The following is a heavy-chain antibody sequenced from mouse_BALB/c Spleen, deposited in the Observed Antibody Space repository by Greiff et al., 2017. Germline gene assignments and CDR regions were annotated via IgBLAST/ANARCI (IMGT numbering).Heavy chain of an antibody. CDR2: IWSGGST. Sequence: QVQLQQSGPGLVQPSQSLSITCPVSGFALTSYGVHWVRQSPGKGLEWLGVIWSGGSTDYNAAFISRLSISKDNSKSQVFFKMTSLQANDTAIYYCARNPLFAYWGQGTLVTVSA. V-gene: IGHV2-2*02. CDR3: ARNPLFAY. J-gene: IGHJ3*01. CDR1: GFALTSYG.